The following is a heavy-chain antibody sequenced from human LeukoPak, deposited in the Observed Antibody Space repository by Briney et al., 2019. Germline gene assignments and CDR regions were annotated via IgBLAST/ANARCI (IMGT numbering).Heavy chain of an antibody. V-gene: IGHV4-38-2*02. J-gene: IGHJ4*02. D-gene: IGHD3-22*01. CDR3: AREGSNYYDSSGYLDY. CDR1: GYSISSGYY. CDR2: VYHSGTT. Sequence: SETLSLTCAVSGYSISSGYYWGWVRQSPGKGLEGLANVYHSGTTYYNPSLKSRVTMLVDTSKNQISLKLSSVTAADTAVYYCAREGSNYYDSSGYLDYWGQGTLVTVSS.